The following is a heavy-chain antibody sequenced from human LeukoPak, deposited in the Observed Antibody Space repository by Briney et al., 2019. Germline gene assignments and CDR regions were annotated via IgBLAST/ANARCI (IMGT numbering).Heavy chain of an antibody. J-gene: IGHJ5*02. CDR3: ARVREYCSSTSCSNWFDP. CDR2: ISAYNGNT. V-gene: IGHV1-18*01. D-gene: IGHD2-2*01. Sequence: ASVKVSCKASGYTFTSYGISWVRQAPGQGLEWMGWISAYNGNTNYAQKLQGRVTMTTDTSTSTAYMELRSLRSDDPAVYYCARVREYCSSTSCSNWFDPWGQGTLVTVSS. CDR1: GYTFTSYG.